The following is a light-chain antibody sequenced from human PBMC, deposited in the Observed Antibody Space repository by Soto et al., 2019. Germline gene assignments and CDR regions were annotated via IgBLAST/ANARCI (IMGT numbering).Light chain of an antibody. CDR3: VTWDGNLSAGV. CDR1: SSNIENNY. V-gene: IGLV1-51*02. Sequence: QSLLTQPPSVSAAPGQTVTISCPGGSSNIENNYVSWCQHFPGTAPKLLIYEDNNRPSGIPDRFSGSKSGTSATLGITGLQTGDEADYYCVTWDGNLSAGVFGGGTKLTVL. CDR2: EDN. J-gene: IGLJ2*01.